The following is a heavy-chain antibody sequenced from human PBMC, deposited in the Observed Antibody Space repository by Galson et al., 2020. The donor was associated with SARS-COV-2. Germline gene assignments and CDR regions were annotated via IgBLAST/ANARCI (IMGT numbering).Heavy chain of an antibody. J-gene: IGHJ5*02. CDR3: ARVRGWDYDFWSGYPTFDP. D-gene: IGHD3-3*01. CDR1: GGSISSHY. V-gene: IGHV4-59*11. Sequence: SETLSLTCTVSGGSISSHYWSWIRQPPGKGLEWIGYIYYSGSTNYNPSLKSRVTISVDTSKNQFSLKLSSVTAADTAVYYCARVRGWDYDFWSGYPTFDPWGQGTLVTVSS. CDR2: IYYSGST.